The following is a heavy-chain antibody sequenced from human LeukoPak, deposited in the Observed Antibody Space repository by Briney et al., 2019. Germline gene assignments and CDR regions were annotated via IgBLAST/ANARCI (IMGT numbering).Heavy chain of an antibody. J-gene: IGHJ4*02. CDR2: FSGSGGST. CDR1: GFTFSSYA. D-gene: IGHD3-10*01. Sequence: GGSLRLSCAASGFTFSSYAMSWVRQAPGKGLEWVSAFSGSGGSTYYADSVKGRFTISRDNSKNTLYLQMNSLRAEDTAVYYCAKDYVRFGDYYFDYWGQGTLVTVSS. CDR3: AKDYVRFGDYYFDY. V-gene: IGHV3-23*01.